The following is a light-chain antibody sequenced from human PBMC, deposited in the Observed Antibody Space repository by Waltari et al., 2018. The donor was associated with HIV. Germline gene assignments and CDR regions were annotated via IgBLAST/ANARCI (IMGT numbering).Light chain of an antibody. Sequence: QSALTQPPSAPGSPGQSVILSCTGTTRDIGTYAYASWYQQPPGKPPQLVISEVTKRPSGVSDRFSGSKSGNTAFLTVSGLHAEDEADYYCSSFANRDGFYVLFGGGTRLTVL. CDR3: SSFANRDGFYVL. V-gene: IGLV2-8*01. CDR2: EVT. CDR1: TRDIGTYAY. J-gene: IGLJ2*01.